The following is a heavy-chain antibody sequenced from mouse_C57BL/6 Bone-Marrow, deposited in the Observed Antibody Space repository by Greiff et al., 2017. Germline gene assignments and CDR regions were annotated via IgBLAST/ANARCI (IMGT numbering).Heavy chain of an antibody. CDR3: ARAWYYGSSYGFAY. Sequence: VQLQQSGPELVKPGASVKIPCKASGYTFTDYTMDWVKQSHGKSLEWIGDINPNNGGTIYNQKFKGKATLTVDKSSSTAYMELRSLTSEDTEVDYCARAWYYGSSYGFAYWGQGTLVTVSA. V-gene: IGHV1-18*01. CDR2: INPNNGGT. J-gene: IGHJ3*01. CDR1: GYTFTDYT. D-gene: IGHD1-1*01.